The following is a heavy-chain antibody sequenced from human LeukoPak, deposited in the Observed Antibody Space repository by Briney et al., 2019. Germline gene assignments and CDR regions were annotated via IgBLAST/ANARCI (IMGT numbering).Heavy chain of an antibody. D-gene: IGHD6-13*01. V-gene: IGHV1-8*01. CDR3: ARVVVSSWYPERAEYFQH. J-gene: IGHJ1*01. CDR1: GYPFNNYD. Sequence: ASVKVSCKASGYPFNNYDINWVRQATGQGLEWMGWMNPHSGKTGYAQNFQGRVTMTRDTSISTAYMELSRLRSDDTAVYYCARVVVSSWYPERAEYFQHWGQGTLVTVSS. CDR2: MNPHSGKT.